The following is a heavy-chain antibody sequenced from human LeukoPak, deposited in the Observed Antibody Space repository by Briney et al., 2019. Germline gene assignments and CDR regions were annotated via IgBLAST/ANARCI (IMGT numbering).Heavy chain of an antibody. CDR1: GGSFSDYY. J-gene: IGHJ5*02. V-gene: IGHV4-34*01. D-gene: IGHD2-15*01. CDR3: ARGVYPGCSGDRCVTIKNWFDP. CDR2: AHHGGGG. Sequence: SETLSLTCAVYGGSFSDYYWTWIRQSPGRGLEVIGEAHHGGGGYYAPSLQSRVTMSIDTPRNQFSLNLISVTAADTAVYYCARGVYPGCSGDRCVTIKNWFDPWGHGTLVTVSS.